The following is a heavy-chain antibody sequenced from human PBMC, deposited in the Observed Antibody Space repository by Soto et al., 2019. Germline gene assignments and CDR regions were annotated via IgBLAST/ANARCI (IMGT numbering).Heavy chain of an antibody. CDR1: GGTFSSYA. CDR2: IIPSFGTA. V-gene: IGHV1-69*01. J-gene: IGHJ3*02. CDR3: ARGSVTMIVNSKAAFDI. Sequence: QVQLVQSGAEVKKPGSSVKVSCKASGGTFSSYAISWVRQAPGQGLEWMGGIIPSFGTANYAQKFQGRVTITADEYTRTAYMELSRLRSEDTAVYYCARGSVTMIVNSKAAFDIWGQGTMVTVSS. D-gene: IGHD3-22*01.